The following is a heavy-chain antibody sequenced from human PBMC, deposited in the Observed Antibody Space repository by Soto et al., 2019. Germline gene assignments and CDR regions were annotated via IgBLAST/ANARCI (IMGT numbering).Heavy chain of an antibody. CDR1: GGSINSGGYC. J-gene: IGHJ4*02. CDR2: ISYGGST. D-gene: IGHD5-18*01. V-gene: IGHV4-31*03. Sequence: QVQLQESGPGLVKPSQTLSLTCTVSGGSINSGGYCWSWIRQHPGKGLDWIGCISYGGSTSYNPSLKSRVTISVATSKNQFSLKLTSVTAADTAVYYCSRGILGWGQGALITASS. CDR3: SRGILG.